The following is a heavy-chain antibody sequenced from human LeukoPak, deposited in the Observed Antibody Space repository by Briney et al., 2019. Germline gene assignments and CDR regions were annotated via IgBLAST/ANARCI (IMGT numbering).Heavy chain of an antibody. CDR1: GGSISSGSYY. J-gene: IGHJ5*02. Sequence: SETLSLTCTVSGGSISSGSYYWSWIRQPAGKRLEWNGRIYTSGSTNYNPSLKSRVTISVDTSKNQFSLKLSSVTAADTAVYYCARQRKYYDILTGYYSWFDPWGQGTLVTVSS. CDR3: ARQRKYYDILTGYYSWFDP. V-gene: IGHV4-61*02. D-gene: IGHD3-9*01. CDR2: IYTSGST.